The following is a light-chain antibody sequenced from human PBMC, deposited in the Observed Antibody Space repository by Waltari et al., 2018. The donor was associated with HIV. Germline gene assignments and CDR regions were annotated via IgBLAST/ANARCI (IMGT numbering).Light chain of an antibody. V-gene: IGLV2-11*01. Sequence: QFALAQPRSVSGSPGQSVSISCTGSNSDVANFNYVSWYQQHPGKVPKLIIYDVTKRPSGFPSRFSGSKSGNTASLTISGLQADDEADYYCCSGGNNNIWVFGGGTKVTVL. CDR3: CSGGNNNIWV. CDR1: NSDVANFNY. J-gene: IGLJ3*02. CDR2: DVT.